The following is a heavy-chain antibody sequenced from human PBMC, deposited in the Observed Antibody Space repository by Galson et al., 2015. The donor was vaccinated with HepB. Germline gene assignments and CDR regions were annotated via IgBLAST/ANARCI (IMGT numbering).Heavy chain of an antibody. CDR1: GYTFTSYR. CDR3: AKDCSDTSCFP. D-gene: IGHD2-2*01. Sequence: SVKVSCKASGYTFTSYRLTWLRQAPGQGLEWMGWITADNGNTNYAQNLQGRVTMTTETSTSTAYMELRSLRSDDTAVYYCAKDCSDTSCFPWGQGTLVTVSS. CDR2: ITADNGNT. J-gene: IGHJ5*02. V-gene: IGHV1-18*01.